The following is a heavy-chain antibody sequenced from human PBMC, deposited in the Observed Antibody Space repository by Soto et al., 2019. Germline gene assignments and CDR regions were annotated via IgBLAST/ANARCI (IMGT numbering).Heavy chain of an antibody. CDR1: GGTFSSYA. CDR2: IIPIFGTA. CDR3: ARVTGIAAATDWFDP. J-gene: IGHJ5*02. D-gene: IGHD6-13*01. Sequence: QVQLVQSGAEVKKPGSSVKVSCNASGGTFSSYAISWVRQAPGQGLEWMGGIIPIFGTANYAQKFQGRVTITADESTGTAYMELSSLRSEDTAVYYCARVTGIAAATDWFDPWGQGTLVTVSS. V-gene: IGHV1-69*01.